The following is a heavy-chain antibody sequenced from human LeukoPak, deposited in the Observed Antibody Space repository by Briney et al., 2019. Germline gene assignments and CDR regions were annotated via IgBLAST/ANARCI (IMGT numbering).Heavy chain of an antibody. CDR3: ARHLSPNSQNYRDTSGWLFDY. Sequence: PSETLSLTCTVSGGSISSDYWSWIRQPPGKGLEWIGYIYYIGSTNYNPSLKSRVTISLDTSKNQFSLKLSSVTAADTAVYYCARHLSPNSQNYRDTSGWLFDYWGQGPLVTVSS. CDR2: IYYIGST. D-gene: IGHD3-22*01. CDR1: GGSISSDY. V-gene: IGHV4-59*08. J-gene: IGHJ4*02.